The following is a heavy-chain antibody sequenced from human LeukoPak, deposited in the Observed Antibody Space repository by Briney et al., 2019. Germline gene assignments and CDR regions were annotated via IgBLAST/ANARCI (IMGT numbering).Heavy chain of an antibody. V-gene: IGHV4-34*01. Sequence: SETLSLTCAVYGGSFSGYYWSWIRQPPGKGLEWIREINHSGSTNYNPSLKSRVTISVDTSKNQFSLKLSSVTAADTAVYYCAGGHYYCSGGSCYSYYFDYWGQGTLVTVSS. J-gene: IGHJ4*02. CDR2: INHSGST. D-gene: IGHD2-15*01. CDR1: GGSFSGYY. CDR3: AGGHYYCSGGSCYSYYFDY.